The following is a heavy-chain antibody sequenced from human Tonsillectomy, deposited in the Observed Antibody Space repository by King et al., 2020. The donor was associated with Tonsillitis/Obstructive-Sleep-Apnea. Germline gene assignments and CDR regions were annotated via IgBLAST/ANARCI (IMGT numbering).Heavy chain of an antibody. Sequence: VQLVESGSELKKPGASVKVSCKASGYTFTSYAMNWVRQPPEQGLEGMGWTNTNTGNPTYAQGLTGRFVFSLDTYVSTAYLQISSLKDEDTAVYYCAGIQLWNNAFDIWGQGTMVTVSS. CDR3: AGIQLWNNAFDI. D-gene: IGHD5-18*01. CDR2: TNTNTGNP. V-gene: IGHV7-4-1*02. CDR1: GYTFTSYA. J-gene: IGHJ3*02.